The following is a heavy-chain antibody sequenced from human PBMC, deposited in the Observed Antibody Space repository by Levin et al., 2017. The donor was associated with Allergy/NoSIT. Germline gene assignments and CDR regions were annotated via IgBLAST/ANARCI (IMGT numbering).Heavy chain of an antibody. V-gene: IGHV4-31*03. CDR3: AREDGSTFDF. D-gene: IGHD2-2*03. CDR2: IYYSGST. J-gene: IGHJ4*02. Sequence: PSETLSLTCTVSGGSISGGGYHWTWIRQHPEKGLEWIGYIYYSGSTFYNPSLKSRLMISVDTSKNQFSLNVSSVTAADTAVYYFAREDGSTFDFWGQGALVTVAS. CDR1: GGSISGGGYH.